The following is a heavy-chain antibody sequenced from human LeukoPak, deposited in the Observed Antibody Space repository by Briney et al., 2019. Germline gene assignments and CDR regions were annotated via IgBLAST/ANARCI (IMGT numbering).Heavy chain of an antibody. Sequence: PGGSLRLSCAASGFTFDDYAMHWVRQAPGKGLEWVSGISWNSGSIDYADSVKGRFTISRDNAKNSLYLQMNSLRAEDTAVYYCARKNGMDVWGQGTTVTVSS. CDR2: ISWNSGSI. CDR1: GFTFDDYA. CDR3: ARKNGMDV. V-gene: IGHV3-9*01. J-gene: IGHJ6*02.